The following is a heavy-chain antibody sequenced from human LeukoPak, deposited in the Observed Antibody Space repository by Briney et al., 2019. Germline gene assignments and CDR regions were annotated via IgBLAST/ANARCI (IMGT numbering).Heavy chain of an antibody. CDR3: ANDTAPALGVAGDFDY. J-gene: IGHJ4*02. D-gene: IGHD6-19*01. CDR1: GFTFDDYA. Sequence: GGSLRLSCAASGFTFDDYAMHWVRQAPGKGLEWVSGISWNSGSIGYADSVKGRFTISRDNAKNSLYLQMNSLRAEDTALYYCANDTAPALGVAGDFDYWGQGTLVTVSS. V-gene: IGHV3-9*01. CDR2: ISWNSGSI.